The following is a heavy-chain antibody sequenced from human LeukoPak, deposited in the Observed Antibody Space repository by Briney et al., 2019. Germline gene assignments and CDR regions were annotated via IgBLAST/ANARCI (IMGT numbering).Heavy chain of an antibody. V-gene: IGHV3-30*04. CDR2: ISYDGSNK. CDR3: ARPLSKYSSGWYYFDY. D-gene: IGHD6-19*01. J-gene: IGHJ4*02. CDR1: GFTFSSYA. Sequence: GGSLRLTCAASGFTFSSYAMHWVRQAPGKGLEWVAVISYDGSNKYYADSVKGRFTISRDNSKNTLYLQMNSLRAEDTAVYYCARPLSKYSSGWYYFDYWGQGTLVTVSS.